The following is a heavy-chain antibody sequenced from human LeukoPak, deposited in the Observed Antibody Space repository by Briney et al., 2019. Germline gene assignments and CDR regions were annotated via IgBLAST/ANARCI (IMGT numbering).Heavy chain of an antibody. D-gene: IGHD2/OR15-2a*01. J-gene: IGHJ5*02. V-gene: IGHV4-30-4*01. Sequence: SETLSLTCTVSGGSISSGDYYWSWIRQPPGKGLEWIGYIYYSGSTYYSPSLKSRVTMSVDTSNNYFSLRLSSVTAADTAVYYCARDFYASGFYFWFDPWGQGILVTVSS. CDR1: GGSISSGDYY. CDR2: IYYSGST. CDR3: ARDFYASGFYFWFDP.